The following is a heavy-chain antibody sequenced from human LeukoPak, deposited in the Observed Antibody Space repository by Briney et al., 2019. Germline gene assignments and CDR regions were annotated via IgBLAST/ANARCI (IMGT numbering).Heavy chain of an antibody. CDR2: ISSSSAYI. V-gene: IGHV3-21*01. CDR3: ARGYGSGSYIPGY. D-gene: IGHD3-10*01. CDR1: GFTFSSYN. Sequence: GRSLRLSCAASGFTFSSYNMNWVRQAPGKGLEWVSSISSSSAYIYYAASMKGRFTISRDSAKNSLYLQMNSLRAEDTAVYYCARGYGSGSYIPGYWGQGTLVTVSS. J-gene: IGHJ4*02.